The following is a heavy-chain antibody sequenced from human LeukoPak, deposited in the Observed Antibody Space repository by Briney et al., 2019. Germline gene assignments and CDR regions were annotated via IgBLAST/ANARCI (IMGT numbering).Heavy chain of an antibody. CDR3: ARVPTGVSGYYDSSGYRFSIIY. CDR1: VYTFTGYY. V-gene: IGHV1-2*02. CDR2: INPNSGGT. J-gene: IGHJ4*02. D-gene: IGHD3-22*01. Sequence: ASVKVSCKASVYTFTGYYMHWVRQAPGQGLEWMGWINPNSGGTNYAQKFQGRVTMTRDTSISTAYMELSRLRSDDTAVYYCARVPTGVSGYYDSSGYRFSIIYWGQGTLVTVSS.